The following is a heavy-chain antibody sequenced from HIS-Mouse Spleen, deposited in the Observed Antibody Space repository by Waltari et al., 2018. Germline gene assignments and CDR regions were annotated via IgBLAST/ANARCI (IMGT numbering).Heavy chain of an antibody. Sequence: QVQLQESGPGLVKPSQTLSLTCTVSGGSISSGGYYWSWIRQHPGKGLEWIGYIYYSGSTYYNPSLKSRVTISVDTSKNQFSLKLSSVTAADTAVYYCARDKAAAAGKDNWFDPWGQGTLVTVSS. CDR2: IYYSGST. V-gene: IGHV4-31*03. J-gene: IGHJ5*02. CDR1: GGSISSGGYY. D-gene: IGHD6-13*01. CDR3: ARDKAAAAGKDNWFDP.